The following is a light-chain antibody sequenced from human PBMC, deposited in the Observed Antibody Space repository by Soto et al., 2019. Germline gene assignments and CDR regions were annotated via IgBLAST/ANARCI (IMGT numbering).Light chain of an antibody. CDR2: TVS. Sequence: DIVMTQTPLSLPVTPGEPASISCRSSQSLLDSDDGNTYLDWYLQKPGQSPQLLIYTVSYRASGVPDRFSGTGSGTDFTLKISRVEAEDVGVYYCMQRIEFPLTFGGGTKVEIQ. CDR3: MQRIEFPLT. V-gene: IGKV2-40*01. J-gene: IGKJ4*01. CDR1: QSLLDSDDGNTY.